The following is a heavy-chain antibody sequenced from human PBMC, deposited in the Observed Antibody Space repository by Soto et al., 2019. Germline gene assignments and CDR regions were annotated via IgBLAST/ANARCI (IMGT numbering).Heavy chain of an antibody. CDR3: ARELLKNQILMVNNWFDP. CDR2: INPSGGST. J-gene: IGHJ5*02. V-gene: IGHV1-46*01. D-gene: IGHD2-8*01. CDR1: GYTFTCYY. Sequence: ASVKVSCKASGYTFTCYYMHWVRQAPGQGLEWMGIINPSGGSTSYAQKFQGRVTMTRDTSTSTVYMELSSLRSEDTAVYYCARELLKNQILMVNNWFDPWGQGTLVTVSS.